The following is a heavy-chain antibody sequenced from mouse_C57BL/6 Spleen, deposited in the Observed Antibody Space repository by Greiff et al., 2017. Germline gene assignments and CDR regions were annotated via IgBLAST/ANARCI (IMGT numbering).Heavy chain of an antibody. CDR3: AREGVYGRFAY. D-gene: IGHD1-1*01. CDR1: GYTFPSYW. Sequence: QVQLQQPGTELVKPGASVKLSCKASGYTFPSYWRHWVKQRPGQGLAWIGNINPSNGGTNYNEKFKSKATLTVDKSSSTAYMQLSSRTSEDSAVYYCAREGVYGRFAYWGQGTLVTVSA. V-gene: IGHV1-53*01. J-gene: IGHJ3*01. CDR2: INPSNGGT.